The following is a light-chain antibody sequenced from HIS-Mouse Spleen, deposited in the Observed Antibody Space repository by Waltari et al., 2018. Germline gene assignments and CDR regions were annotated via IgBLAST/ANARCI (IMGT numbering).Light chain of an antibody. V-gene: IGLV1-47*01. CDR1: SSNIGSNY. Sequence: QSVLTQPPSASGTPGQRVTISCSGSSSNIGSNYVYGYQHLPGPAPKLLIYRNNQRPSGVPDRFSGSKSGTSASLAISGLRSEDEADYYCAAWDDSLSGPVFGGGTKLTVL. CDR2: RNN. J-gene: IGLJ3*02. CDR3: AAWDDSLSGPV.